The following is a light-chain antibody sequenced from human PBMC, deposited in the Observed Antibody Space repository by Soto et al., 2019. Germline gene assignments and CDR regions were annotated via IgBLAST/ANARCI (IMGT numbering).Light chain of an antibody. CDR1: SSNIGNNY. CDR3: SAYTHSNTVI. CDR2: DNN. V-gene: IGLV1-51*01. J-gene: IGLJ2*01. Sequence: QSVLTQPPSVSAAPGQKVTISCSGSSSNIGNNYVSWYQHLPGTAPKLLIYDNNKRPSGIPDRFSGSKSGTSATLGITGLQTGDEADYYCSAYTHSNTVIFGGGTKVTVL.